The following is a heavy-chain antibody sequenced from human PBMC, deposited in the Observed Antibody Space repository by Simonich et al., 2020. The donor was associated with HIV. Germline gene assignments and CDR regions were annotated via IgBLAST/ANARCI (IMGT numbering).Heavy chain of an antibody. CDR3: ARRGHYYDSFDL. CDR1: GGSISTYY. D-gene: IGHD3-22*01. V-gene: IGHV4-59*12. J-gene: IGHJ2*01. Sequence: QVQLQESGPGLVKPSETLSLTCTVSGGSISTYYWSWIRQPPGKGTEWIWYIYYSGSTNYNPSLKGRFTISVDTSKNQFSLKLSSVTAADTAVYYCARRGHYYDSFDLWGRGTLVTVSS. CDR2: IYYSGST.